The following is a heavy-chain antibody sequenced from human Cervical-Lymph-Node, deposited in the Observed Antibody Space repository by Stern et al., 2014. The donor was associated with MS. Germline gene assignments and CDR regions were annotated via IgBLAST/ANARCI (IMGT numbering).Heavy chain of an antibody. V-gene: IGHV3-33*01. CDR2: IWYDGNKK. D-gene: IGHD1-7*01. CDR3: ARGNWNYEGMGY. Sequence: VQLLESGGGVVQPGRSLRLSCAASGFTFSNYGMHWVRQAPGQGLEWLAVIWYDGNKKYYADSVKGRFTISRDNSKNTLFLQMSSLTAEDTALYYCARGNWNYEGMGYWGQGTLVTVSS. J-gene: IGHJ4*02. CDR1: GFTFSNYG.